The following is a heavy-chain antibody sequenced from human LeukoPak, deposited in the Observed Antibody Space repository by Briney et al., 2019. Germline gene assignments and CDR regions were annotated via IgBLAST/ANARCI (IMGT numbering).Heavy chain of an antibody. Sequence: GGSLRLSCAASGFTFSSYAMSWVRQAPGKGLEWVSVISGSGGSTYYADSVKGRFTISRDNSKNTLYLQMNSLRAEDTAVYHCAKHRGYSSGWSDYWGQGSLVTVSS. CDR2: ISGSGGST. J-gene: IGHJ4*02. CDR3: AKHRGYSSGWSDY. D-gene: IGHD6-19*01. CDR1: GFTFSSYA. V-gene: IGHV3-23*01.